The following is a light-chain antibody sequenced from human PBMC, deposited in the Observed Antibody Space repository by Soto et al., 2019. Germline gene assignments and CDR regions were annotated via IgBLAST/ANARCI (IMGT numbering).Light chain of an antibody. CDR2: DTI. J-gene: IGKJ5*01. Sequence: EIVMTQSPATLSVAPGERATLSRRASQSVGSNVAWYQQKPGQAPRLLISDTITRATGVPARFSGSGSGTEFTLTISSLQSEDFAVYYCQQYNKWPPITFGQGTRLEI. CDR1: QSVGSN. CDR3: QQYNKWPPIT. V-gene: IGKV3-15*01.